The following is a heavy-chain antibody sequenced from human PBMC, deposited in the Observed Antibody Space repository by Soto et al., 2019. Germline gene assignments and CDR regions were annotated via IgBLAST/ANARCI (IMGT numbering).Heavy chain of an antibody. Sequence: GGSLRLSCAASGFTFSNAWMNWVRQAPGKGLEWVGRIKSKTDGGTTDYAAPVKGRFTISRDDSKNTLYLQMNSLKTEVTALYYCTAHCSGGSCPIYYYGMDVWGQGTTVTVSS. CDR1: GFTFSNAW. J-gene: IGHJ6*02. CDR2: IKSKTDGGTT. D-gene: IGHD2-15*01. V-gene: IGHV3-15*07. CDR3: TAHCSGGSCPIYYYGMDV.